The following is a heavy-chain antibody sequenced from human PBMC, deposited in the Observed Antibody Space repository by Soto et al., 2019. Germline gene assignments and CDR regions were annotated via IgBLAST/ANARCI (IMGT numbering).Heavy chain of an antibody. CDR2: ISGSGGST. J-gene: IGHJ6*02. Sequence: SLRLSCAASGFTFSSYAMSWVRQAPGKGLEWVSAISGSGGSTYYADSVKGRFTISRDNSKNTLYLQMNSLRAEDTAVYYCAKDRDYSSDRDYYYYYGMDVWGQGTTVTVSS. CDR3: AKDRDYSSDRDYYYYYGMDV. CDR1: GFTFSSYA. D-gene: IGHD4-4*01. V-gene: IGHV3-23*01.